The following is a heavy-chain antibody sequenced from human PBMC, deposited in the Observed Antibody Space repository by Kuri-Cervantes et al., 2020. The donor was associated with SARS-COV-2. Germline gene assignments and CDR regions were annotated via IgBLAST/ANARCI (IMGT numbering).Heavy chain of an antibody. J-gene: IGHJ5*02. V-gene: IGHV4-34*01. CDR3: ATRRTGAWLDP. CDR2: INHSGST. Sequence: DPLTHPCACHGRSFSGYYWSWIRQPPGRGLEWIGEINHSGSTNYNPSLKSRVTVSVDTSKNQFSLKLSSVTAADTAVYYCATRRTGAWLDPWGQGTLVTVSS. CDR1: GRSFSGYY. D-gene: IGHD1-14*01.